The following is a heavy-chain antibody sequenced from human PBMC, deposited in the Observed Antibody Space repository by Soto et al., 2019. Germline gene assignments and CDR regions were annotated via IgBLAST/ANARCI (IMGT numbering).Heavy chain of an antibody. D-gene: IGHD2-2*01. CDR1: GFSLSTSGVG. CDR2: TYWDDLK. J-gene: IGHJ4*02. V-gene: IGHV2-5*02. CDR3: AHKGVGYAGAYYSDF. Sequence: QITLKESGPTLVKPTQTLTLTCTFSGFSLSTSGVGVAWIRQPPGKALEWLALTYWDDLKRYSPSLMRRLTITKDTFRSQVVLTMTNMDPVDAGTYYCAHKGVGYAGAYYSDFWGQGALVTVSS.